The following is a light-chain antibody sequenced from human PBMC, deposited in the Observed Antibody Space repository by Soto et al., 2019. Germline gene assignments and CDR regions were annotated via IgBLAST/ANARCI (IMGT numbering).Light chain of an antibody. CDR3: QQRNYWQVT. J-gene: IGKJ5*01. V-gene: IGKV3D-20*02. Sequence: EIVLTQSPGTLSLSPGERATLSCRASQSVSTNYIAWYQKEPGRAPRLLIYGASNRATGIPDRFSGSGSGTDFTLTISSLEPEDFAIYYCQQRNYWQVTFGQGTRLEI. CDR2: GAS. CDR1: QSVSTNY.